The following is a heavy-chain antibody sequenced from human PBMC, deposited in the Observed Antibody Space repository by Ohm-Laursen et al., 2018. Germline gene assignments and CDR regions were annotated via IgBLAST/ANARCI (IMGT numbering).Heavy chain of an antibody. CDR1: GYTFNSYG. CDR3: ARASSRTTLVPVPPYYYGMDV. D-gene: IGHD1-1*01. Sequence: SVKVSCKASGYTFNSYGISWVRQAPGQGLEWMGWISAYNGNTNYAQKLQGRVTMTTDTSTSTAYLELRSLRSDDTAVYYCARASSRTTLVPVPPYYYGMDVWGQGTTVTVSS. CDR2: ISAYNGNT. J-gene: IGHJ6*02. V-gene: IGHV1-18*01.